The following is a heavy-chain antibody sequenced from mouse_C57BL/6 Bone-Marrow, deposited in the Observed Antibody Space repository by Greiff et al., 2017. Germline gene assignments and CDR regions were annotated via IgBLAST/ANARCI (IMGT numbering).Heavy chain of an antibody. CDR3: ARGGSYYGSPRYFDV. Sequence: VQLQQPGAELVKPGASVKMSCKASGYTFTSYWITWVKQRPGQCLEWIGDIYPGSGSTNYNEKFKSKATLTVDTSSSTAYMQLSSLTSEDSAVYYCARGGSYYGSPRYFDVWGTGTTVTVSS. J-gene: IGHJ1*03. CDR2: IYPGSGST. V-gene: IGHV1-55*01. CDR1: GYTFTSYW. D-gene: IGHD1-1*01.